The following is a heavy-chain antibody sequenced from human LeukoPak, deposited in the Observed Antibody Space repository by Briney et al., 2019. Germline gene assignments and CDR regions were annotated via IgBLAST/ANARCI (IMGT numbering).Heavy chain of an antibody. CDR3: ARGLHVGGYSYGYDY. V-gene: IGHV1-8*01. CDR2: MNPNSGNT. J-gene: IGHJ4*02. Sequence: ASVKVSCKASGYTFTSYDINWVRQATGQGLEWIGWMNPNSGNTGYAQKFQGRVTMTRNTSISTAYMELSSLRSEDTAVYYCARGLHVGGYSYGYDYWGQGTLVTVSS. D-gene: IGHD5-18*01. CDR1: GYTFTSYD.